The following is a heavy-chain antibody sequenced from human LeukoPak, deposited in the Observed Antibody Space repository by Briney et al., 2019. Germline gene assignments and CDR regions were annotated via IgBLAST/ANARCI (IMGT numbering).Heavy chain of an antibody. CDR1: GFTFSSYA. V-gene: IGHV3-30*04. J-gene: IGHJ6*02. Sequence: GRSLRLSCAASGFTFSSYAMHWVRQAPGKGLEWVAVISYDGSNKYYADSVKGRFTISRDNSKNTLYLQMNSLRAGDTAVYYCANGAAMDPMDVWGQGTTVTVSS. CDR2: ISYDGSNK. D-gene: IGHD2-2*01. CDR3: ANGAAMDPMDV.